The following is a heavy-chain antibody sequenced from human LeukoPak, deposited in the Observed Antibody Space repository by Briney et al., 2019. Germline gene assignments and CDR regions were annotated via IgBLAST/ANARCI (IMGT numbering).Heavy chain of an antibody. CDR2: IWRTGDWT. D-gene: IGHD1-26*01. Sequence: GGSLRLSCAASGFTFSSYSMNWVRQAPGKGPEWVAAIWRTGDWTHYVDSVKGRFTISRDNSKNTLYLQMNSLRAEDTAVYYCSKDRNLGARRGEDFDYWGQGTLVTVSS. CDR3: SKDRNLGARRGEDFDY. V-gene: IGHV3-23*01. J-gene: IGHJ4*02. CDR1: GFTFSSYS.